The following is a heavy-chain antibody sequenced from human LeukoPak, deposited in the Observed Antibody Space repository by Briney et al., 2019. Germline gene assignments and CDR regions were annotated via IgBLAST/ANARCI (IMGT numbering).Heavy chain of an antibody. Sequence: ASVKVSCKASGYTFTGYYIHWVRQAPGQGLEWMGWINPNSGGTNYEQNFQGRVTMTRDTSISTAYMELSRLRSDDTAVYYCARGAYGSGWEAFDIWGQGTMVTVSS. CDR2: INPNSGGT. CDR3: ARGAYGSGWEAFDI. J-gene: IGHJ3*02. V-gene: IGHV1-2*02. CDR1: GYTFTGYY. D-gene: IGHD3-10*01.